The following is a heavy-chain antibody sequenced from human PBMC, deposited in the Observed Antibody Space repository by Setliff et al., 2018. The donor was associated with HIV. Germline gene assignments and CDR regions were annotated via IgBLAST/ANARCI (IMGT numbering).Heavy chain of an antibody. CDR1: GFSFSSYG. J-gene: IGHJ4*02. CDR2: IWYDGSNK. CDR3: AKDFGLVYGAATGYFDY. Sequence: LRLSCAASGFSFSSYGMHWVRQAPGKGLEWVAVIWYDGSNKYHVDSVKGRFTISRDNSKNTLYLQMNSLRVEDTAVYYCAKDFGLVYGAATGYFDYWGQGTLVTVSS. V-gene: IGHV3-33*06. D-gene: IGHD2-8*01.